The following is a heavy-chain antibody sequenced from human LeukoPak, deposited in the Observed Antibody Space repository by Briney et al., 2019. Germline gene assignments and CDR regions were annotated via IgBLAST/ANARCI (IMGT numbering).Heavy chain of an antibody. CDR2: IYYSGRT. D-gene: IGHD1-26*01. CDR1: GGSINPYY. V-gene: IGHV4-59*01. CDR3: ARDGNPWNLDV. Sequence: PSKTLSLTCTVSGGSINPYYWTWIRQSPGKALEWIGYIYYSGRTSYNPSLKSRVTMSVDTSKNQFSLQLSSVTAADTAVYYCARDGNPWNLDVWGRGTLVTVSS. J-gene: IGHJ2*01.